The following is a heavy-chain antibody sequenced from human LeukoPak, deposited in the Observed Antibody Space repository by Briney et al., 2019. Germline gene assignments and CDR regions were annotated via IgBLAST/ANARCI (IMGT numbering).Heavy chain of an antibody. Sequence: ASVKVSCKASGYTFTGYHMHWVRQAPGQGLEWMGRINPNSGDTNYAQKFQGRVTMTRDTSISTAYMELSRLRSDDTAVYYCARAPDYYYDSSGPHFDYWGQGTLVTVSS. V-gene: IGHV1-2*06. D-gene: IGHD3-22*01. J-gene: IGHJ4*02. CDR1: GYTFTGYH. CDR2: INPNSGDT. CDR3: ARAPDYYYDSSGPHFDY.